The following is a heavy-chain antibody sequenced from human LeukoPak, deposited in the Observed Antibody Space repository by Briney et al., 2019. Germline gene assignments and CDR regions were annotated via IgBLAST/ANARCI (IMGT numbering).Heavy chain of an antibody. V-gene: IGHV4-59*01. J-gene: IGHJ4*02. CDR1: GGSISSYY. CDR3: ARAVRGVTFSVDY. Sequence: SETLSLTRTVSGGSISSYYWSWIRQPPGKGLEWIGYIYYSGSTNYNPSLKSRVTISVDTSKNQFSLKLSSVTAADTAVYYCARAVRGVTFSVDYWGQGTLVTVSS. CDR2: IYYSGST. D-gene: IGHD3-10*01.